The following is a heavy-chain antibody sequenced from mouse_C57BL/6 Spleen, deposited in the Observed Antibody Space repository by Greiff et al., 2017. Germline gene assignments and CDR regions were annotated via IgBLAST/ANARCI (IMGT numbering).Heavy chain of an antibody. V-gene: IGHV1-69*01. CDR1: GYTFTSYW. CDR2: IDPSDSYT. D-gene: IGHD2-4*01. CDR3: ARWRDYDVRGYYAMDY. Sequence: VQLQQPGAELVMPGASVKLSCKASGYTFTSYWMHWVKQRPGQGLEWIGEIDPSDSYTNYNQKFKGKSTLTVDKSSSTAYMQLSSLTSEDSAVYYCARWRDYDVRGYYAMDYWGQGTSVTVSS. J-gene: IGHJ4*01.